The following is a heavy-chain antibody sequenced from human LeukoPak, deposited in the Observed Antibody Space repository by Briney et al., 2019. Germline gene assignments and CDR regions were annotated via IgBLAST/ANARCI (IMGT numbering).Heavy chain of an antibody. J-gene: IGHJ5*02. CDR3: TRDSGTYNWFDP. CDR2: IDKKDKGYATAT. D-gene: IGHD1-26*01. Sequence: GGSLRLSCAASGFTFSGSAIHWVAQSSGKGVEWFGQIDKKDKGYATATAYAASVKGRFTISRDDSINTAYLQMKSLKTEDTALYYCTRDSGTYNWFDPWGQGTLVTVSS. CDR1: GFTFSGSA. V-gene: IGHV3-73*01.